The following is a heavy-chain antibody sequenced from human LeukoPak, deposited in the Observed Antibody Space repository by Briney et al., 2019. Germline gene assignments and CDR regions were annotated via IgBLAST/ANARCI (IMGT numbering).Heavy chain of an antibody. CDR2: ISIHGGDT. V-gene: IGHV3-64*01. CDR3: ARVLRDASGYYDY. Sequence: GGSLRLSCAASGFTFSSYAMHWVRQARGKGLEYVSAISIHGGDTYYVNSVKGRFTISRDNSKNTLYLQMGSLRAEDMAVYYCARVLRDASGYYDYWGQGTLVTVSS. CDR1: GFTFSSYA. J-gene: IGHJ4*02. D-gene: IGHD3-22*01.